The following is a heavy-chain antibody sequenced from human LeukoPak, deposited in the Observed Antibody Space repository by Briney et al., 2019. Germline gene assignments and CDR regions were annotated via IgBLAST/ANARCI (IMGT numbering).Heavy chain of an antibody. CDR1: GYSFTDYD. CDR2: INPGGGGT. J-gene: IGHJ4*02. V-gene: IGHV1-46*01. CDR3: ARERAQGYFDY. Sequence: GASVKVSCKASGYSFTDYDINWVRQAPGQRLEWMGVINPGGGGTSYAQKFQGRVTLTRDTSTSTVYMELSSLRSEDTAVYYCARERAQGYFDYWGQGTLVTVSS.